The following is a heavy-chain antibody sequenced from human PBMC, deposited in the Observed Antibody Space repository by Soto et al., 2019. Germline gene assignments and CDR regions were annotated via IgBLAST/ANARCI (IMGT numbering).Heavy chain of an antibody. V-gene: IGHV1-24*01. CDR3: ATVSLADYGANWFDP. D-gene: IGHD4-17*01. J-gene: IGHJ5*02. Sequence: ASVTVSCKGSGYTLTELSMHWVRQAPGKGLEWMGGFDPEDGETIYAQKFQGRVTMTEDTSTDTAYMELSSLRSEDTAVYYCATVSLADYGANWFDPWGQGTLVTVSS. CDR2: FDPEDGET. CDR1: GYTLTELS.